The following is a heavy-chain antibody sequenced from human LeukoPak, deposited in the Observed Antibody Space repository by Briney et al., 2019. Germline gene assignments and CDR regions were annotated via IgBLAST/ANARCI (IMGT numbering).Heavy chain of an antibody. CDR2: ITTRGTTI. D-gene: IGHD3-3*01. Sequence: GGSLRLSCEASGFTFSSYNMNWVRQAPGKGLEWVSYITTRGTTIYYADSVKGRFTVSRDNAKNTLYLQMSSLRDEDTAVYYCARQGLDYDFWSGYYYSDYWGQGTLVTVSS. J-gene: IGHJ4*02. CDR3: ARQGLDYDFWSGYYYSDY. CDR1: GFTFSSYN. V-gene: IGHV3-48*02.